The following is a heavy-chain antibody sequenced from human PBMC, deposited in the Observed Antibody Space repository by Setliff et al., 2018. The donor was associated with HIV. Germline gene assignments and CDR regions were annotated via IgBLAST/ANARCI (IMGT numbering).Heavy chain of an antibody. CDR2: INHSGGT. CDR1: NGSCNGYY. D-gene: IGHD2-21*01. CDR3: ALLEVPFIGGSIPSF. J-gene: IGHJ4*02. Sequence: SETLSPTCAVYNGSCNGYYWSWIRQPPGKGLEWIGEINHSGGTTYNPSLNGRVGISVDTSKNQFSLKLITLTVADTAVYYCALLEVPFIGGSIPSFWGRGTLVTVSS. V-gene: IGHV4-34*01.